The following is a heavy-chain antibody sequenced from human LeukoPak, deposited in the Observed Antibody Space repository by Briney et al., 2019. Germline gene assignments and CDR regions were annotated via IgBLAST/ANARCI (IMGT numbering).Heavy chain of an antibody. CDR3: AKALEYSSSSAYFDY. J-gene: IGHJ4*02. V-gene: IGHV3-23*01. Sequence: TGGSLRLSCAASGFTFSRYAMGRVGQAPGLWREWGSPISGSGGSTYYADSVKGRFTISRDNSTNTLYLQMNSLRAEDTAVYYCAKALEYSSSSAYFDYLGQGTLVTVSS. D-gene: IGHD6-6*01. CDR2: ISGSGGST. CDR1: GFTFSRYA.